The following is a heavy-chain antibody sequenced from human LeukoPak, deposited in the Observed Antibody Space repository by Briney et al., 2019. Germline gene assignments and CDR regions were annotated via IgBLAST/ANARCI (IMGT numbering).Heavy chain of an antibody. CDR1: GYTFTSYD. CDR2: MNLNSGNT. Sequence: ASVKVSCKASGYTFTSYDINWVRQATGQGLEWMGWMNLNSGNTGYAQKFQGRVTMTRNTSISAAYMELSSLRSEDTAVYYCARGRRYYYGSGSYGSDYWGQGTLVTVSS. V-gene: IGHV1-8*01. J-gene: IGHJ4*02. CDR3: ARGRRYYYGSGSYGSDY. D-gene: IGHD3-10*01.